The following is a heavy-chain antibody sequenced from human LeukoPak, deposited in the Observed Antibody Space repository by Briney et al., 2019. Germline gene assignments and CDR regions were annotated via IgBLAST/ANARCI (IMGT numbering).Heavy chain of an antibody. CDR1: GGSFSGYY. V-gene: IGHV4-34*01. D-gene: IGHD1-26*01. CDR3: ARVYGSYRAGWFDP. J-gene: IGHJ5*02. CDR2: INHSGST. Sequence: SETLSLTCAVYGGSFSGYYWSWIRQPPGKGLEWIGEINHSGSTNYNPSLKSRVTISVDTSKNQFSLKLISVTAADTAVYYCARVYGSYRAGWFDPWGQGTLVTVSS.